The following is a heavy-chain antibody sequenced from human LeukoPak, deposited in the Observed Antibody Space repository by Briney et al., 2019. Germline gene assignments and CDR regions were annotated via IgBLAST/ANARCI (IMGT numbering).Heavy chain of an antibody. D-gene: IGHD1-7*01. CDR2: INHADSET. CDR1: GYIFTSYW. V-gene: IGHV5-51*01. Sequence: AESLKISCQGPGYIFTSYWIVWGRHMAGERLEWRGIINHADSETRYSPSFQGQVTFSADTSMSTAYLQWISMTASDTAMYYCARHFGTTPYSSYMDVWGKGTTVTVSS. J-gene: IGHJ6*03. CDR3: ARHFGTTPYSSYMDV.